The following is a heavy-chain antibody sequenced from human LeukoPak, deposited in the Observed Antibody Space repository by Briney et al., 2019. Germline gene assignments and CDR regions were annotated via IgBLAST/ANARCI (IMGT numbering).Heavy chain of an antibody. CDR2: IYYSGST. CDR3: ARTYYYDSSGSLYFDY. V-gene: IGHV4-59*08. CDR1: GGSISSYY. D-gene: IGHD3-22*01. Sequence: SETLSLTCTVSGGSISSYYWSWIRQPPGKGLEWIGYIYYSGSTNYNPSLKSRVTISVDTSKNQFSLKLSSVTAADTAVYYCARTYYYDSSGSLYFDYWGQGTLVTVSS. J-gene: IGHJ4*02.